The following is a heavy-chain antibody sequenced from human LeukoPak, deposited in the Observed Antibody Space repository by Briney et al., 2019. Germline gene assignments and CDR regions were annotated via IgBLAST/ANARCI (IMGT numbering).Heavy chain of an antibody. CDR1: GFTFSSYW. V-gene: IGHV3-74*01. J-gene: IGHJ3*02. CDR3: XRVTVTTKRFDI. CDR2: INSDGSST. D-gene: IGHD4-17*01. Sequence: GGSLRLSCAASGFTFSSYWMHWVRQAPGKGLVWVSRINSDGSSTSYADSVKGRFTISRDNAKNTLYLQMNSLRAEDTAVYYCXRVTVTTKRFDIWGQGTMVTVSS.